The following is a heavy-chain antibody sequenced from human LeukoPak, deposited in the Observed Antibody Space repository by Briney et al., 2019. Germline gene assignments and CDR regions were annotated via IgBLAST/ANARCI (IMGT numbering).Heavy chain of an antibody. CDR1: GFIFSSYG. D-gene: IGHD3-22*01. V-gene: IGHV3-7*01. CDR2: IKQDGSEK. Sequence: GGSLRLSCEASGFIFSSYGMHWVRQAPGKGLEWVANIKQDGSEKYYVDSMKGRFTISRDNAKNSLYLQMNSLRAEDTAVYYCARGKYYYDSTGYYPGGDYWGQGTLVTVSS. CDR3: ARGKYYYDSTGYYPGGDY. J-gene: IGHJ4*02.